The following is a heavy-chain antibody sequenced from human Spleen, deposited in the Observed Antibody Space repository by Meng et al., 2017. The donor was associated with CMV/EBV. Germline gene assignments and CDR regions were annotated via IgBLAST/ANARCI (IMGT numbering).Heavy chain of an antibody. CDR2: IYDSGST. CDR1: GASISSYF. V-gene: IGHV4-59*01. Sequence: SETLSLTCTVSGASISSYFWNWIRQPPGKGLEWIGNIYDSGSTNYNPSLESRVTISVDTSKNQFSLKLSSVTAADTAVYYCAREGSTYYEIDYWGQGTLVTVSS. J-gene: IGHJ4*02. CDR3: AREGSTYYEIDY. D-gene: IGHD3-22*01.